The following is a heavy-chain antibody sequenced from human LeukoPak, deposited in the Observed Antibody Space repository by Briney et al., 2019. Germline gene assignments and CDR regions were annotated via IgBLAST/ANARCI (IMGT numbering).Heavy chain of an antibody. CDR1: GFTFSNYN. CDR3: ARDGVGYSGYETIPAYWYFDL. D-gene: IGHD5-12*01. V-gene: IGHV3-21*01. J-gene: IGHJ2*01. CDR2: ISSSSSYI. Sequence: GGSLRLSCAASGFTFSNYNMNWVRQAPGKGLEWVSSISSSSSYIYYADSVKGRFTISRDNAKNSLYLQMNSLRAEDTAVYYCARDGVGYSGYETIPAYWYFDLWGRGTLVTVSS.